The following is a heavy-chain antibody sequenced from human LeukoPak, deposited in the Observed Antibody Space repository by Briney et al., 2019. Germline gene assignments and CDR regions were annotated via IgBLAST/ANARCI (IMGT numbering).Heavy chain of an antibody. Sequence: ASVKVSCKASGYTFTGYYMHWVRQAPGQGLEWMGWINPSSGGTNYAQKFQGRVAMTRDTSISTAYMELSRLRSDVTAVYYCARGPYRVVVVPAAMLGGDYWGQGTLVTVSS. CDR2: INPSSGGT. CDR1: GYTFTGYY. V-gene: IGHV1-2*02. D-gene: IGHD2-2*01. CDR3: ARGPYRVVVVPAAMLGGDY. J-gene: IGHJ4*02.